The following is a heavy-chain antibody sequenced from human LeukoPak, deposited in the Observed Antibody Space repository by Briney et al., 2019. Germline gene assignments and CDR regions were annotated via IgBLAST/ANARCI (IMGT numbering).Heavy chain of an antibody. CDR3: VRDFGVGGDF. Sequence: GASVKVSCKTSGYVFIDYYIHWVRQAPGQGLEWVGWINPNSGGTKYAQRFQDRVTMTRDRSTSTAYMDLTRLTADDTAVYYCVRDFGVGGDFWGQGTLVSVSS. CDR1: GYVFIDYY. V-gene: IGHV1-2*02. CDR2: INPNSGGT. J-gene: IGHJ4*02. D-gene: IGHD3-16*01.